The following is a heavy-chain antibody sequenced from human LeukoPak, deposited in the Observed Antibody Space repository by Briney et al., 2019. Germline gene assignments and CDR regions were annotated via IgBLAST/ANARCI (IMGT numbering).Heavy chain of an antibody. CDR3: ARSRPYSSGWKLFDY. J-gene: IGHJ4*02. V-gene: IGHV3-11*01. CDR1: GFTFSDYY. CDR2: ISSSGSTI. D-gene: IGHD6-19*01. Sequence: PEGSLRLSCAASGFTFSDYYMSWIRQAPGKGLEWVSYISSSGSTIYYADSVKGRFTISRDNAKNSLYLQMNSLRAEDTAVYYCARSRPYSSGWKLFDYWGQGTLVTVSS.